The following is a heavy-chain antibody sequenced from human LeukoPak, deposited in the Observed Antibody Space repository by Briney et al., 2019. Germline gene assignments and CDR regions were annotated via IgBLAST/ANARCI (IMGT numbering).Heavy chain of an antibody. CDR2: IYHIGST. J-gene: IGHJ4*02. CDR3: ARLGKGISSSWYFDY. D-gene: IGHD6-13*01. V-gene: IGHV4-4*02. CDR1: GGSISSSNW. Sequence: PSGTLSLTCAVSGGSISSSNWWSWVRQPPGKGLEWIGEIYHIGSTNYNPSLKSRVTISVDKSKNQFSLKLSSVTAADTAVYYCARLGKGISSSWYFDYWGQGTLVTVSS.